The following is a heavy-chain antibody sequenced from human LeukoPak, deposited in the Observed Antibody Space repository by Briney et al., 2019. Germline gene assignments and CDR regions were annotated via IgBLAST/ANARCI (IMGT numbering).Heavy chain of an antibody. CDR2: ISTNSDEI. CDR3: ARGISPDAFDI. J-gene: IGHJ3*02. Sequence: ALVKVSCKASGYTFTRYGISWVRQAPGEGLEWMGWISTNSDEIHYARKFQGRVTLTTDTSASTAYMEVRSLRSDDTAVYYCARGISPDAFDIWGQGTMVTVSS. V-gene: IGHV1-18*01. CDR1: GYTFTRYG.